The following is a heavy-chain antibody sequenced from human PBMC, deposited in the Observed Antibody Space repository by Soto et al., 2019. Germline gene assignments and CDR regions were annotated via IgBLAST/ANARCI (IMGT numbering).Heavy chain of an antibody. CDR1: GYSFTSYW. CDR3: ARVYCSGGSCYPYYFDY. CDR2: IYPGDSDT. Sequence: GESLKISCKGSGYSFTSYWIGWVRQMPGKGLEWMGIIYPGDSDTRYSPSFQGQVTISADKSISTAYLQWSSLKASDTAMYYCARVYCSGGSCYPYYFDYWGQGTLVTVSS. V-gene: IGHV5-51*01. J-gene: IGHJ4*02. D-gene: IGHD2-15*01.